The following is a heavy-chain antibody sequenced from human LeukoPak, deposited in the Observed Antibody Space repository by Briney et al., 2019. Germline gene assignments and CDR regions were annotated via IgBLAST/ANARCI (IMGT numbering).Heavy chain of an antibody. D-gene: IGHD3-22*01. Sequence: SETLSLTCTVSGGSISSSSYYWGWIRQPPGKGLEWIGEINHSGSTNYNPSLKSRVTISVDTSKNQFSLKLSSVTAADTAVYYCARDLERYDSSGYYFDYWGQGTLVTVSS. CDR2: INHSGST. CDR3: ARDLERYDSSGYYFDY. CDR1: GGSISSSSYY. V-gene: IGHV4-39*07. J-gene: IGHJ4*02.